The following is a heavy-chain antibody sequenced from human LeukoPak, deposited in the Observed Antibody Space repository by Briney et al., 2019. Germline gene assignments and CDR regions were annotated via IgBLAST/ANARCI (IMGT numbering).Heavy chain of an antibody. D-gene: IGHD5-24*01. CDR2: MNPNSGNT. V-gene: IGHV1-8*01. J-gene: IGHJ5*02. Sequence: ASVKVSCKASGYTFTSYDINWVRQATGQGLEWMGWMNPNSGNTGYAQKFQGRVTMTRNTSISTAYMELSSLRSEDTAVYYCARGQFKRWLHLRGLAWFDPGGKETLVTVSS. CDR3: ARGQFKRWLHLRGLAWFDP. CDR1: GYTFTSYD.